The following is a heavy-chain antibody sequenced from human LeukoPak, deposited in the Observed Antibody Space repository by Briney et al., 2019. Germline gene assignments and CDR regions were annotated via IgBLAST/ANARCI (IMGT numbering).Heavy chain of an antibody. V-gene: IGHV7-4-1*02. CDR2: INTNAGNP. CDR3: ARGTGMYYESSSYGDY. J-gene: IGHJ4*02. CDR1: GYTFTDYL. Sequence: GESLKVSCKASGYTFTDYLMNWVRQAPGQGLEWMGWINTNAGNPTYAQAFTGRFVFSLDTSVNTAYLQISSLKPEDTAVYYCARGTGMYYESSSYGDYWGQGTLVTVSS. D-gene: IGHD3-22*01.